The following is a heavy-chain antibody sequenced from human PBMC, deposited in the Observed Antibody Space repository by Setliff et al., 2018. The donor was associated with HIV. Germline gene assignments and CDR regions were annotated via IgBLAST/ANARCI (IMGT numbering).Heavy chain of an antibody. Sequence: PSETLSLTCTVSGDSISSGSYSWSWIRQPAGKRLEWIGYIYYSGSTNYNTSLKSRVTISVDTSKNQFYLKLSSVTAADTAVYYCARESLNLGELSSNPDASDIWGQGTMVTVSS. J-gene: IGHJ3*02. CDR2: IYYSGST. CDR1: GDSISSGSYS. CDR3: ARESLNLGELSSNPDASDI. V-gene: IGHV4-61*10. D-gene: IGHD3-16*02.